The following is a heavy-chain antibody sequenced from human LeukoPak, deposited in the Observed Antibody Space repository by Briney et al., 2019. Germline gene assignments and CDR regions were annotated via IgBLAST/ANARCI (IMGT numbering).Heavy chain of an antibody. CDR3: ARATRVADY. CDR2: IKPDGSGQ. V-gene: IGHV3-7*04. J-gene: IGHJ4*02. D-gene: IGHD2-15*01. Sequence: PGGSLRLSCAASGFTFSYYWMSWVRQAPGKGLEWVADIKPDGSGQYYVDSVKGRFTVSRDNAKNSLYLQMNSLRADDTAVYFCARATRVADYWGQGTQVTVSS. CDR1: GFTFSYYW.